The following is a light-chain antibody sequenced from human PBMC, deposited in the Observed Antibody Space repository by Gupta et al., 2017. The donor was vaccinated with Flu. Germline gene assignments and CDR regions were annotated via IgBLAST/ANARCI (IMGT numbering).Light chain of an antibody. CDR3: AAGDDSLNGQV. V-gene: IGLV1-44*01. Sequence: QSVLTQPPSASVTPGQRVTISCSGSSSNIGSNTVNWYQQHPETAPKLLIYSNNPRPSEFPDRFSGSKCDTSAALAISGLQAEDEADYYCAAGDDSLNGQVFGGGTKLTVL. CDR1: SSNIGSNT. CDR2: SNN. J-gene: IGLJ3*02.